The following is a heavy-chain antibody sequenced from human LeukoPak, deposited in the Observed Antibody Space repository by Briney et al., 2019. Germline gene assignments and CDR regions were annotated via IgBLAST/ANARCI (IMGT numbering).Heavy chain of an antibody. Sequence: SVKVPCKASGGTFSSYAISWVRQAPGQGLEWMGRIIPIFGIANYAQKFQGRVTITADKSTSTAYMELSSLRSEDTAVYYCARGVGATGFDYWGQGTLVTVSS. CDR3: ARGVGATGFDY. CDR1: GGTFSSYA. V-gene: IGHV1-69*04. D-gene: IGHD1-26*01. CDR2: IIPIFGIA. J-gene: IGHJ4*02.